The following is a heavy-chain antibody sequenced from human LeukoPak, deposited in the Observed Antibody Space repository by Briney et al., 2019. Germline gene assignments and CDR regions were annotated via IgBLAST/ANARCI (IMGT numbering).Heavy chain of an antibody. V-gene: IGHV4-39*07. Sequence: PSETLSLTCTVSGGSISSSSYYWGWIRQPPGKGLEWIGSIYYSGSTYYNPSLKSRVTISVDTSKNQFSLKLSSVTAADTAVYYCARDSRGWEEYYFDYWGQGTLVTVSS. CDR2: IYYSGST. J-gene: IGHJ4*02. CDR3: ARDSRGWEEYYFDY. CDR1: GGSISSSSYY. D-gene: IGHD6-19*01.